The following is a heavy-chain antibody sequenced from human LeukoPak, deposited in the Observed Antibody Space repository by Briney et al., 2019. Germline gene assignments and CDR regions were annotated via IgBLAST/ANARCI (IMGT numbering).Heavy chain of an antibody. Sequence: PSETLSLTCTVSGGSISSCDYYWSWIRQPPGRGLEWIGYIYYSGSTYYNPSLKSRVTISVDTSKNQFSLKLSSVTAADTAVYYCARGRFFSYYYDSSGYTYYYYYGMDVWGQGTTVTVSS. CDR1: GGSISSCDYY. CDR3: ARGRFFSYYYDSSGYTYYYYYGMDV. D-gene: IGHD3-22*01. CDR2: IYYSGST. J-gene: IGHJ6*02. V-gene: IGHV4-30-4*01.